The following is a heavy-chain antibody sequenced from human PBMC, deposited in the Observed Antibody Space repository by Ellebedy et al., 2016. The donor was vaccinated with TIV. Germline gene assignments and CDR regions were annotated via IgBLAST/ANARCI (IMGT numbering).Heavy chain of an antibody. J-gene: IGHJ4*02. V-gene: IGHV3-48*01. CDR1: GFTFSSYS. D-gene: IGHD6-19*01. CDR2: ISSSSSTI. Sequence: GESLKISCAASGFTFSSYSMNWVRQAPGKGLEWVSYISSSSSTIYYADSVKGRFTISRDNSKNTLYLQMNSLRAEDTAVYHCARDPGIAVAGTVPPNIGFDLWGQGTLLTVSS. CDR3: ARDPGIAVAGTVPPNIGFDL.